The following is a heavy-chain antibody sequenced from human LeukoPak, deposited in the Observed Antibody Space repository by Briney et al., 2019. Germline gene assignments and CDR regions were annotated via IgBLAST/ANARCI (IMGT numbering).Heavy chain of an antibody. CDR2: ISSSSSYI. D-gene: IGHD6-6*01. CDR1: GFTFSSYS. CDR3: ARELGSYSSSSQGDY. Sequence: GGSLRLSCAASGFTFSSYSMNWVRQAPGKGLEWVSSISSSSSYIYYADSVKGRFTISRDNAKNSLYLQMNSLRAEDTAVYYCARELGSYSSSSQGDYWGQGTLVTVSS. J-gene: IGHJ4*02. V-gene: IGHV3-21*01.